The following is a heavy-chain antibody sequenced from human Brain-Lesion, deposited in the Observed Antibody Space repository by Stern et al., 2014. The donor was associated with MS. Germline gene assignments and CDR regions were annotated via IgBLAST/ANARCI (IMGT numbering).Heavy chain of an antibody. V-gene: IGHV3-23*04. CDR1: GFIFSNYA. D-gene: IGHD4-23*01. CDR2: IGGTGGTT. CDR3: AKTDSRGCGGTACVDY. J-gene: IGHJ4*02. Sequence: VQLVESGGGLVQPGGSLRLSCAASGFIFSNYAMNWVRQAPGKGLEWVPTIGGTGGTTFYADSVKGRFTISRDNSKNTLYLQMNSLRVEDTAVYYCAKTDSRGCGGTACVDYWGQGTLVTVSS.